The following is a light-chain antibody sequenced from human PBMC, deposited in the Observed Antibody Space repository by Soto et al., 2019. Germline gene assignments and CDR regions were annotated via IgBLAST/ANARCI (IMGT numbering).Light chain of an antibody. CDR3: LQHKNYPYT. Sequence: DIQMTQSPSAMSASVGDRVTITCRASQGISDSLAWFQQRPGEVPKRLIYAASSLQSGVPSRFSGSGSGTEFSLTINSLQPEDFATYYSLQHKNYPYTFGQGTKLEIK. CDR2: AAS. CDR1: QGISDS. J-gene: IGKJ2*01. V-gene: IGKV1-17*03.